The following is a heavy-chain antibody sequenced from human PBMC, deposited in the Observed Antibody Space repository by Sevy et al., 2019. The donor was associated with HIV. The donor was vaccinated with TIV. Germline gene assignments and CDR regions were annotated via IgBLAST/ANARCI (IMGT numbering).Heavy chain of an antibody. CDR2: IYSGGST. CDR1: GFTVSSNY. D-gene: IGHD5-18*01. V-gene: IGHV3-53*01. CDR3: ARVSYSAEYFQH. J-gene: IGHJ1*01. Sequence: GGSLRLSCAASGFTVSSNYMSWVRQAPGKGLEWVSVIYSGGSTYYADSVKGRFTISRDNSKNTLYLQMNSLRADDTAVYYCARVSYSAEYFQHWGQGTLVTVSS.